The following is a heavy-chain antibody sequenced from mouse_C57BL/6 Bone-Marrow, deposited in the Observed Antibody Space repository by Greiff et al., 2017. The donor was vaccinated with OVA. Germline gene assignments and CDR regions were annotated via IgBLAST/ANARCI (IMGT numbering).Heavy chain of an antibody. J-gene: IGHJ2*01. D-gene: IGHD1-1*01. V-gene: IGHV1-82*01. Sequence: QVQLKESGPELVKPGASVKISCKASGYAFSSSWMNWVKQRPGKGLEWIGRIYPGDGDTNYNGKFKGKATLTADKSSNTAYMHLSSLTSEDSAVYVCAGSVITTVVATQDFDYWGQGTTLTVSS. CDR1: GYAFSSSW. CDR2: IYPGDGDT. CDR3: AGSVITTVVATQDFDY.